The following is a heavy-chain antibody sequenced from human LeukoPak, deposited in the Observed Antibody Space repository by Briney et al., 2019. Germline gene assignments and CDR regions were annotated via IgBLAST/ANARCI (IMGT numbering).Heavy chain of an antibody. Sequence: ASVTVSCKASGGTFRNYVINWVRQAPGQGLEWMGGIIPLFGTTKYAQKVQGRITITTDESKSTAYLDLSGLRSDDAGVYFCARVMGVDTTMSWDHYFYMDVWGKGTTVTVSS. J-gene: IGHJ6*03. CDR3: ARVMGVDTTMSWDHYFYMDV. CDR1: GGTFRNYV. V-gene: IGHV1-69*05. D-gene: IGHD5-18*01. CDR2: IIPLFGTT.